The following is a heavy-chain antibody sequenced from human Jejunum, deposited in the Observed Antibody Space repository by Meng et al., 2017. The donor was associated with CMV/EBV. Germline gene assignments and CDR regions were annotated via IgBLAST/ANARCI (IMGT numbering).Heavy chain of an antibody. CDR1: GFTFSGSA. Sequence: SCAASGFTFSGSAMHWVRQAPGKGLEWVGRIRTASNNYATEYAESMRGRFTISRDDSKNTLYLQMNSLRDEDTAVYYCAGAGDLGQGTLVTVSS. V-gene: IGHV3-73*01. CDR2: IRTASNNYAT. J-gene: IGHJ4*02. D-gene: IGHD6-19*01. CDR3: AGAGD.